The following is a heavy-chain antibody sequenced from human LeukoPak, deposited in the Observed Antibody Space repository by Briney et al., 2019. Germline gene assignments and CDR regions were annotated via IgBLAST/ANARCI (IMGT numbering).Heavy chain of an antibody. D-gene: IGHD3-22*01. V-gene: IGHV3-9*01. J-gene: IGHJ5*02. Sequence: PGRSLRLSCAASGFTFDDYAMHWVRQAPGKGLEWVSGISWNSGSIGYADSVKGRFTISRDNAKNSLFLQMNSLRAEDTAVCYCARSLTMMASYFDPWGQGILVTVSS. CDR1: GFTFDDYA. CDR3: ARSLTMMASYFDP. CDR2: ISWNSGSI.